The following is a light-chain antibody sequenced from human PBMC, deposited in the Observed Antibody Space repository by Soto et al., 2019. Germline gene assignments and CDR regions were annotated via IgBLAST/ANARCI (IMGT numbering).Light chain of an antibody. V-gene: IGLV2-11*01. CDR1: SSDVGGYNY. J-gene: IGLJ1*01. CDR2: DVT. Sequence: QPVLTQPRSVSGSPGQSVTISCSGSSSDVGGYNYVSWYQQQPGKAPKLLIYDVTIRTSGVSDRFSGSKSGNTASLTISDLQAEDDGDYYCCSYAGTYTFFVFGTGTKLTVL. CDR3: CSYAGTYTFFV.